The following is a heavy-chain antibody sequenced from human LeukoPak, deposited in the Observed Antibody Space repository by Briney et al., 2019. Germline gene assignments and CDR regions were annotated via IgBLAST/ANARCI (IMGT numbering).Heavy chain of an antibody. Sequence: SETLSLTCAVYGGSFSGYYWSWIRQPPGKGLEWIGEINHSGSTNYNPSLKSRVTISVDTSKIQFSLKLTSVIAADTAVYYCARGHRYYYCYAMDVWGQGTTVTVSS. CDR2: INHSGST. V-gene: IGHV4-34*01. CDR1: GGSFSGYY. J-gene: IGHJ6*02. CDR3: ARGHRYYYCYAMDV.